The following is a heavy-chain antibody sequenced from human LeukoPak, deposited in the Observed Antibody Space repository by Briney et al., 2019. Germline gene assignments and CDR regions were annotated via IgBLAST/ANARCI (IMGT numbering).Heavy chain of an antibody. D-gene: IGHD6-6*01. J-gene: IGHJ4*02. CDR1: GFTFSSYE. CDR2: ISSSGSTI. CDR3: ARSGQLVAPNFDY. Sequence: GGSLRLSCAASGFTFSSYEMNWVRQAPGKGLEWVSYISSSGSTIYYADSVKGRLTISRDNAKNSLYLQMNSLRAEDTAVYYCARSGQLVAPNFDYWGQGTLVTVSS. V-gene: IGHV3-48*03.